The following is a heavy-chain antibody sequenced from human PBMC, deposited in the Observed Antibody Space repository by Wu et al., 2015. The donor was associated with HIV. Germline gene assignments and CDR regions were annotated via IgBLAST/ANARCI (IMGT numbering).Heavy chain of an antibody. Sequence: QVQLVQSGAEVKKPGASVKVSCKASGYTFSDYYLHWIRQAPGQGLEWMGWINPKDGATDFARKFQGRVTMTRDTSFSTAYMNLISLTSDDTAAYYCAKGNYDFWAAHFADNWFDPWGQGTLVTVSS. J-gene: IGHJ5*02. D-gene: IGHD3-3*01. CDR1: GYTFSDYY. CDR2: INPKDGAT. V-gene: IGHV1-2*02. CDR3: AKGNYDFWAAHFADNWFDP.